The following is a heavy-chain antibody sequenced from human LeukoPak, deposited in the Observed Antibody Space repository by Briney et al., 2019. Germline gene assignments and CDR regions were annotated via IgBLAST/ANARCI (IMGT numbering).Heavy chain of an antibody. CDR3: AENLGYYYGSGSHLKY. CDR2: ISGSGGST. CDR1: GFTFSSYA. J-gene: IGHJ4*02. Sequence: GGSLRLSCAAPGFTFSSYAMSWVRQAPGKGLEWVSAISGSGGSTYYADSVKGRFTISRDNSKNTLYLQMNSLRAEDTAVYYCAENLGYYYGSGSHLKYWGQGTLVTVSS. V-gene: IGHV3-23*01. D-gene: IGHD3-10*01.